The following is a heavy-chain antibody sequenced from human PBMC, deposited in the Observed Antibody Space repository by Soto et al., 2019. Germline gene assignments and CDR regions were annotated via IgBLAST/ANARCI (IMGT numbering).Heavy chain of an antibody. CDR3: ARGPGPDY. J-gene: IGHJ4*02. D-gene: IGHD2-8*02. Sequence: ASVKVSCKASGYTFTNYDINWVRQATGQGLEWMGWMSPNTGNTAYAHKFQGRVTMTRSTSLSTVYMELSSLRSEDTAIYYCARGPGPDYWGQGTPVTVFS. V-gene: IGHV1-8*01. CDR1: GYTFTNYD. CDR2: MSPNTGNT.